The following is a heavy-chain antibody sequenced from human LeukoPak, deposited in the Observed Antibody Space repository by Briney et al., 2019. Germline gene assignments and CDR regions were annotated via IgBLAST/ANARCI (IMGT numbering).Heavy chain of an antibody. Sequence: GSLRLSCAASGFTFSFFWMNWVRQAPGGGLEWVASIKADESEKYYEDSVKDRFTVSRDNAKNSLYLQVSSLRAEDTAIYYCARGGWSRFEYWGQGTLVTVSS. V-gene: IGHV3-7*01. CDR3: ARGGWSRFEY. J-gene: IGHJ4*02. CDR1: GFTFSFFW. CDR2: IKADESEK. D-gene: IGHD2-15*01.